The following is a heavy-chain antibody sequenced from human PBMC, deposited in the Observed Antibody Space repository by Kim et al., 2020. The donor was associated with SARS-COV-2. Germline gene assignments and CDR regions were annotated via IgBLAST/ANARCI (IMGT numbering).Heavy chain of an antibody. CDR1: GGSISSSSYY. V-gene: IGHV4-39*01. Sequence: SETLSLTCTVSGGSISSSSYYWGWIRQPPGKGLEWIGSIYYSGSTYYNPSLKSRVTISVDTSKNQFSLKLSSVTAADTAVYYCARHLTEYYYDSSGYYQYWYFYLCGRGTLVTVSS. D-gene: IGHD3-22*01. CDR3: ARHLTEYYYDSSGYYQYWYFYL. CDR2: IYYSGST. J-gene: IGHJ2*01.